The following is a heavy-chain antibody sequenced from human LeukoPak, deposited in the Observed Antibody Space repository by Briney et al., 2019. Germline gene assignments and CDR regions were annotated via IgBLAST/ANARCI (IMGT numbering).Heavy chain of an antibody. CDR1: GSRFTSYW. Sequence: GESLEISCKGSGSRFTSYWIGWVRQMPGKGREWMGIIYPGDSVTRYSPSCQGQVPISADKSISPANLQWSSLKASDTAMYYCARTGRLNNLDYWGQGTLVTVSS. CDR3: ARTGRLNNLDY. J-gene: IGHJ4*02. V-gene: IGHV5-51*01. D-gene: IGHD1-14*01. CDR2: IYPGDSVT.